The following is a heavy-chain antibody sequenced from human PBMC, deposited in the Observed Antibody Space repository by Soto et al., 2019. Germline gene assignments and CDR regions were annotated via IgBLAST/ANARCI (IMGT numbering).Heavy chain of an antibody. CDR2: IRWNSGTL. CDR1: EFTFEDYA. J-gene: IGHJ3*01. CDR3: AKGRTRPLQLGSFGDNAFDV. D-gene: IGHD1-1*01. Sequence: EVQLVESGGGLVQPGRSLRLSCAASEFTFEDYAMHWVRQAPGKGLEWVSGIRWNSGTLVYADSVKGRFTISRDNAKNSLFLQMNSLRAEDTALYFCAKGRTRPLQLGSFGDNAFDVWGQGTMVTVSS. V-gene: IGHV3-9*01.